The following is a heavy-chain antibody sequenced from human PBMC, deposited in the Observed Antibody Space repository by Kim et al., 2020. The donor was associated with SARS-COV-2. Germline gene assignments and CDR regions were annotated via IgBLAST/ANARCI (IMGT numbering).Heavy chain of an antibody. D-gene: IGHD6-13*01. CDR3: ARRGIAAAGTGWFDP. Sequence: PSPKSRVTISVDTSKNQFSLKLSSVTAADTAVYYCARRGIAAAGTGWFDPWGQGTLVTVSS. V-gene: IGHV4-39*01. J-gene: IGHJ5*02.